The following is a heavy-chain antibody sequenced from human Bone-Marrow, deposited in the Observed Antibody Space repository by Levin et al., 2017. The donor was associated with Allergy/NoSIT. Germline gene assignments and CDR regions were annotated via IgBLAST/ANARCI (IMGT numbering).Heavy chain of an antibody. CDR3: ARGTVTTTRTYYDYYMDG. CDR1: GGSFSGYY. J-gene: IGHJ6*03. D-gene: IGHD4-17*01. Sequence: PSETLSLTCAVYGGSFSGYYWSWIRQPPGKGLEWIGEINHSGSTNYNPSLKSRVTISVDTSKNQFSLKLSSVTAADTAVYYCARGTVTTTRTYYDYYMDGWGKGTTVTVSS. CDR2: INHSGST. V-gene: IGHV4-34*01.